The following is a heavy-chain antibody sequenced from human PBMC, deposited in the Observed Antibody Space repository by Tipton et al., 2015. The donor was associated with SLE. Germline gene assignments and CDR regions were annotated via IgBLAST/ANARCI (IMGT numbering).Heavy chain of an antibody. CDR2: ISGSGGST. Sequence: SLRLSCAASGFTFSSYAMSWVRQAPGKGLEWVSGISGSGGSTYYADSVKGRFTISRDNSKNTLYLQMNSLRADDTAVYYCARMGLCTTTTCNEGAFDVWGQGSMVTVSS. CDR1: GFTFSSYA. V-gene: IGHV3-23*01. CDR3: ARMGLCTTTTCNEGAFDV. D-gene: IGHD2-2*01. J-gene: IGHJ3*01.